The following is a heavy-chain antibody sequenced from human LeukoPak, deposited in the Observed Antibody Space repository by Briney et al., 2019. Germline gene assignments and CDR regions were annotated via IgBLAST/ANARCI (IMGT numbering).Heavy chain of an antibody. V-gene: IGHV3-21*01. CDR3: AREVPASGSSWYLRDAFDI. Sequence: GGSLRLSCAASGFTFSSYSMNWVRQAPGKGLEWVSSISSSSSYIYYADSVKGRFTISRDNAKNSLYLQMNSLRAEDTAVYYCAREVPASGSSWYLRDAFDIWGQGTMVTVSS. J-gene: IGHJ3*02. D-gene: IGHD6-13*01. CDR1: GFTFSSYS. CDR2: ISSSSSYI.